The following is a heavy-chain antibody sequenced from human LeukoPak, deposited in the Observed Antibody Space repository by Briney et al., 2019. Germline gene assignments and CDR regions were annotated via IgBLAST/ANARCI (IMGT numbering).Heavy chain of an antibody. CDR3: ARDLIVVVPAATYSGYYYYGMDV. CDR2: IIPIFGTA. CDR1: GYTFTSYY. Sequence: SVKVSCKASGYTFTSYYMHWVRQAPGQGLEWMGGIIPIFGTANYAQKSQGRVTITADESTSTAYMELSSLRSEDTAVYYCARDLIVVVPAATYSGYYYYGMDVWGQGTTVTVSS. J-gene: IGHJ6*02. V-gene: IGHV1-69*13. D-gene: IGHD2-2*01.